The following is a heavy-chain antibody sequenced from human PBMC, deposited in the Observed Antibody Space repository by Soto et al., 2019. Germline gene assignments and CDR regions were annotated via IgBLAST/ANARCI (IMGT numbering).Heavy chain of an antibody. D-gene: IGHD3-10*01. V-gene: IGHV1-69*12. J-gene: IGHJ4*02. Sequence: QVQLVQSGAEVKKPGSSVKVSCKASGGTFSSYAISWVRQAPGQGLEWMGGIIPIFGTANYAQKFQGRVTITADESTSTAYMELSSLRSDDTAVYYCTRGWFGEFVYYFDYWGQGTLVTVSS. CDR3: TRGWFGEFVYYFDY. CDR2: IIPIFGTA. CDR1: GGTFSSYA.